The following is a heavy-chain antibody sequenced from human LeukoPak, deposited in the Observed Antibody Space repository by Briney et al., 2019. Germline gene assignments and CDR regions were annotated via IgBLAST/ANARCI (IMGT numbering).Heavy chain of an antibody. J-gene: IGHJ5*02. CDR3: ARGGYSSSWYLSDWFDP. Sequence: PSETLSLTCSVSGGSISSTSSYWGWIRQPPGKGLQWIGIIYYSGHTYFTSSLKSRITMSIGTSKNQFSLQVTSVTAAETAVYYCARGGYSSSWYLSDWFDPWGQGTLVTVSS. V-gene: IGHV4-39*01. CDR1: GGSISSTSSY. D-gene: IGHD6-13*01. CDR2: IYYSGHT.